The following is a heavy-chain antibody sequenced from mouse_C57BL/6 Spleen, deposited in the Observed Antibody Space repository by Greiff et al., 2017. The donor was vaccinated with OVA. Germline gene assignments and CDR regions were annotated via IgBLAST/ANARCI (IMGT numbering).Heavy chain of an antibody. V-gene: IGHV5-15*01. J-gene: IGHJ4*01. CDR1: GFTFSDYG. Sequence: EVQLVESGGGLVQPGGSLKLSCAASGFTFSDYGMAWVRQAPRKGPEWVAFISNLAYSIYYADTVTGRFTISRENAKNTLYLEMSSLRSEDTAMYYCARLYGSSLYYAMDYWGQGTSVTVSS. CDR3: ARLYGSSLYYAMDY. CDR2: ISNLAYSI. D-gene: IGHD1-1*01.